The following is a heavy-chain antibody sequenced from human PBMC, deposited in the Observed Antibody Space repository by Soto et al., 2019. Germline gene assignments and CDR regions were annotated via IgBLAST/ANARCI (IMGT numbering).Heavy chain of an antibody. CDR3: AKASGDYDSSGYYFDY. CDR2: ISGSGGST. V-gene: IGHV3-23*01. Sequence: PGGSLRLSCAASGFTFSSYAMSWVRQAPGKGLEWVSAISGSGGSTYYADSVKGRFTISRDNSKNTLYLQMNSLRAEDTAVYYCAKASGDYDSSGYYFDYWGQGTLVTVSS. D-gene: IGHD3-22*01. J-gene: IGHJ4*02. CDR1: GFTFSSYA.